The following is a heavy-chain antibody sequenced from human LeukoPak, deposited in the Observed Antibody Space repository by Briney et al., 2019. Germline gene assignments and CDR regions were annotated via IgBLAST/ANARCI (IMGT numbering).Heavy chain of an antibody. CDR1: GFTFSSYW. CDR3: AITTPLGGAAAGTYDY. Sequence: GGSLRLSRAASGFTFSSYWMSWVRQAPANGLECVANIKQDGREKYYVDSVKGRFTISRDNAKNSLYLQMNSLRAEDTAVYYCAITTPLGGAAAGTYDYWGQGTLVTVSS. V-gene: IGHV3-7*01. CDR2: IKQDGREK. J-gene: IGHJ4*02. D-gene: IGHD6-13*01.